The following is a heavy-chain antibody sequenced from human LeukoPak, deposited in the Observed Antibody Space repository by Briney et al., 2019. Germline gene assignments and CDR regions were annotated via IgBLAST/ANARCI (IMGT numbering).Heavy chain of an antibody. V-gene: IGHV3-30*04. Sequence: GGSLRLSCAASGFTFSDYPLHWVRRAPGKGLEWVGVASRDGVSQNYGDSVEGRFTISRDQSDNTLFLQMNSLRPEDTAIYYCAKEQSSGWYRTADYWGQGTLVTVSS. CDR1: GFTFSDYP. D-gene: IGHD6-19*01. J-gene: IGHJ4*02. CDR3: AKEQSSGWYRTADY. CDR2: ASRDGVSQ.